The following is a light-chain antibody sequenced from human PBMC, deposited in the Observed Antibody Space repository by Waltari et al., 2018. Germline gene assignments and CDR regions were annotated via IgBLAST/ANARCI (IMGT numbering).Light chain of an antibody. V-gene: IGLV3-1*01. CDR3: QAWDTITGGV. CDR2: QST. CDR1: KMGDKF. Sequence: SYELTQPPSVSVSPGQTASITCSGHKMGDKFACWYQQKPGQSPVLVIYQSTKRPSGIPGRFSGSNSGNTATLTISGTQAMDEADYDCQAWDTITGGVFGGGTKLTVL. J-gene: IGLJ2*01.